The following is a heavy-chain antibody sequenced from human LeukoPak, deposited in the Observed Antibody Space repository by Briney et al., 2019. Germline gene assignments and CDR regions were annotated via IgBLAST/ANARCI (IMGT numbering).Heavy chain of an antibody. V-gene: IGHV4-61*01. J-gene: IGHJ6*02. CDR1: GGSVSSGSYY. CDR2: IYYSGST. CDR3: ARVYYDYVWGSYTRAYGMDV. Sequence: SETLSLTCTVSGGSVSSGSYYWSWIRQPPGKGLEWIGYIYYSGSTNYNPSLKSRVTISVDTSKNQFSLKLSSVTAADTAVYYCARVYYDYVWGSYTRAYGMDVWSQGTTVTVSS. D-gene: IGHD3-16*01.